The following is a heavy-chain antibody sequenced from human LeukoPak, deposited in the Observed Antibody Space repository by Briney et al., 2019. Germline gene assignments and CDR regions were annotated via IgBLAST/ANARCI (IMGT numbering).Heavy chain of an antibody. J-gene: IGHJ5*02. CDR3: ARDFRMVRGVGWFDP. CDR2: IYYSGST. Sequence: SETLSLTCTVSGGSISSGGYYWSWIRQHRGKGLEWIGYIYYSGSTYYNPSLKSRVTISVDTSKNQFSLKLSSVTAADTAVYYCARDFRMVRGVGWFDPWGQGTLVTVSS. V-gene: IGHV4-31*03. CDR1: GGSISSGGYY. D-gene: IGHD3-10*01.